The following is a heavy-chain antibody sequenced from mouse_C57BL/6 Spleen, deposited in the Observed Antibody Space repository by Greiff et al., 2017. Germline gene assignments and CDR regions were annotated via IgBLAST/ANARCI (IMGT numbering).Heavy chain of an antibody. CDR1: GYTFTDYY. V-gene: IGHV1-26*01. CDR2: INPNNGGT. D-gene: IGHD2-3*01. Sequence: EVKLQQSGPELVKPGASVKISCKASGYTFTDYYMNWVKQSHGKSLEWIGDINPNNGGTSYNQKFKGKATLTVDKSSSTAYMELRSLTSEDSAVYYCARRGIYDGYYVDYWGQGTTLTVSS. J-gene: IGHJ2*01. CDR3: ARRGIYDGYYVDY.